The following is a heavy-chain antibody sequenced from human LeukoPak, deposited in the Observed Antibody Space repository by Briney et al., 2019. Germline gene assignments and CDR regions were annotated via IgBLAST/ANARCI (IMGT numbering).Heavy chain of an antibody. J-gene: IGHJ4*02. V-gene: IGHV3-11*01. Sequence: GGSLRLSCVASGFTLSNYAMSWIRQAPGKGLEWVSYISSSGSTIYYADSVKGRFTISRDNAKNSLYLQMNSLRAEDTAVYYCARVFGITMVRGVIIPPVDYWGQGTLVTVSS. D-gene: IGHD3-10*01. CDR3: ARVFGITMVRGVIIPPVDY. CDR1: GFTLSNYA. CDR2: ISSSGSTI.